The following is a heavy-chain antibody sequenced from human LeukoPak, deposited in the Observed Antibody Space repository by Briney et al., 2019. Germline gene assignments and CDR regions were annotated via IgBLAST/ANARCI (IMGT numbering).Heavy chain of an antibody. D-gene: IGHD1-1*01. CDR3: ARTGNPAIGEY. Sequence: GGSLRLSCAASGFTFDDYDINWVRQAPGKGLEWVSVIYSGGSTYYADSVKGRFTISRDNSKNTLYLQMNSLRAEDTAVYYCARTGNPAIGEYWGQGTLVTVSS. CDR1: GFTFDDYD. V-gene: IGHV3-53*01. CDR2: IYSGGST. J-gene: IGHJ4*02.